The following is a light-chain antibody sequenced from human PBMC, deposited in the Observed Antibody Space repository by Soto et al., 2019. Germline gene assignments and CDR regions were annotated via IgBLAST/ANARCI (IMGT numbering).Light chain of an antibody. J-gene: IGKJ4*01. CDR1: QSVFNN. Sequence: EIVMTQSPATLSVSPGERVSLSCRASQSVFNNFAWYQQQPGQAPRRLIYGASSRAIGIAARFSGSGTGTEFTLTLSSRQSEDFGVYYYQQYHKWPPFTFGGGTVVDIK. CDR2: GAS. V-gene: IGKV3-15*01. CDR3: QQYHKWPPFT.